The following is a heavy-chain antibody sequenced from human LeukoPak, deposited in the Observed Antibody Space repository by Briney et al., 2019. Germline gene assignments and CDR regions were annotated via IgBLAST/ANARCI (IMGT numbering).Heavy chain of an antibody. CDR3: ARRRDGYHPVDY. CDR2: INHSGST. D-gene: IGHD5-24*01. J-gene: IGHJ4*02. Sequence: SETLSLTCAVYGGSFSGYYWSWIRRPPGKGLEWIGEINHSGSTNYNPSLKSRVTISVDTSKNQFSLKLSSVTAADTAVYYCARRRDGYHPVDYWGQGTLVTVSS. CDR1: GGSFSGYY. V-gene: IGHV4-34*01.